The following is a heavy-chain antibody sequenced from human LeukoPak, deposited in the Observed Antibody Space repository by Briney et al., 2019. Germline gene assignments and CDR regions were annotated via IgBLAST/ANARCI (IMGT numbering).Heavy chain of an antibody. J-gene: IGHJ4*02. CDR3: ARHSSKAAAGTFDY. D-gene: IGHD6-13*01. CDR2: IHNSGGT. Sequence: SETLSLTCTVSGGSISSYYWSWIRQPPGKGLEWIGYIHNSGGTNNNPSLKSRVTISVDTSKNQFSLKLSSVTAADTAVYYCARHSSKAAAGTFDYWGQGTLVTVSS. CDR1: GGSISSYY. V-gene: IGHV4-59*08.